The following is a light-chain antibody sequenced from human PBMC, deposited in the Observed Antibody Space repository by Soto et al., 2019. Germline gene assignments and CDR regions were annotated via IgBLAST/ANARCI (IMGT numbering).Light chain of an antibody. CDR3: QQYGRSSLT. Sequence: EMVLTQSPGTLSLSPGERATLSCRASQSVSSSYLAWYQQKPGQAPRLLIYGASSRATGIPDRFSGSGSGTDFTLTISRLETEDFAVYYCQQYGRSSLTFGGGTKVEIK. V-gene: IGKV3-20*01. CDR2: GAS. J-gene: IGKJ4*01. CDR1: QSVSSSY.